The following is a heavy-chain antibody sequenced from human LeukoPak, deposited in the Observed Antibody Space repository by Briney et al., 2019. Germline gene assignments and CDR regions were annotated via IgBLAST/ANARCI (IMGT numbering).Heavy chain of an antibody. CDR2: IKSKTDGGTT. CDR3: TTDLRGGYSYGVDY. J-gene: IGHJ4*02. Sequence: PGGSLRLSCAASAFTFSTYGMHWVRQAPGKGLEWGGRIKSKTDGGTTDYAAPVKGRFTISREDSKNTLYLQMNSLKTEDTAVYYCTTDLRGGYSYGVDYWGQGTLVTVSS. CDR1: AFTFSTYG. D-gene: IGHD5-18*01. V-gene: IGHV3-15*01.